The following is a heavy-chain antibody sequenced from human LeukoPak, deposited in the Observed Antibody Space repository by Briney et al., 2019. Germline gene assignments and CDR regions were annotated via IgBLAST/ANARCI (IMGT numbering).Heavy chain of an antibody. J-gene: IGHJ6*04. CDR3: ARGASSGVRMDV. V-gene: IGHV3-23*01. D-gene: IGHD2-15*01. CDR2: ISGSGGST. Sequence: GGSLRLSCAASGFTFSSYAMSWVRQAPGKGLEWVSAISGSGGSTCYADSVKGRFTISRDNSKNTLYLQMNSLRAEDTAVYYCARGASSGVRMDVWGKGTTVTVSS. CDR1: GFTFSSYA.